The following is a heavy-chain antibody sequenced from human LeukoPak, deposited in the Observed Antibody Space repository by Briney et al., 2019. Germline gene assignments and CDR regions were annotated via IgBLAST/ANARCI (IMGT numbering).Heavy chain of an antibody. CDR1: GGSISSYY. V-gene: IGHV4-59*08. CDR3: ARHMGSTIFGVVIPSDYYYGMDV. D-gene: IGHD3-3*01. CDR2: IYYSEST. Sequence: TSETLSLTCTVSGGSISSYYWSWIRQPPGKGLEWIGYIYYSESTNYNPSLKSRVTISVDTSKNQFSLKLSSVTAADTAVYYCARHMGSTIFGVVIPSDYYYGMDVWGQGTTVTVSS. J-gene: IGHJ6*02.